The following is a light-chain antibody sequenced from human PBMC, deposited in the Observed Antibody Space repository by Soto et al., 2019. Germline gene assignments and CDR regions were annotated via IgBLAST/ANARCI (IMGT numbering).Light chain of an antibody. J-gene: IGKJ1*01. CDR3: QRYDTYSWT. Sequence: DIQMTQSPSTLSASVGDRVTITCRASQSFGDWLAWYQEKPGKAPNLLIYMATILEDGVPSRFCGIGSAKELLLTISSLQPDDFGFYYCQRYDTYSWTFGHGTNVEFK. CDR1: QSFGDW. CDR2: MAT. V-gene: IGKV1-5*03.